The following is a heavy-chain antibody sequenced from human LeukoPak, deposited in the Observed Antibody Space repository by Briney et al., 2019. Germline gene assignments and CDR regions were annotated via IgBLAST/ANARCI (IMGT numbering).Heavy chain of an antibody. V-gene: IGHV4-59*01. Sequence: SEMQSSSCAVAGGSISSYNWSWSRQPPGKGLEWIGYIYYSESTNYNPSLTSSVTISVDTSKNQLSLKLSSVTAADTAVYYCARGTSGWSVYGMDVWGKRITVSASS. D-gene: IGHD6-19*01. J-gene: IGHJ6*01. CDR3: ARGTSGWSVYGMDV. CDR1: GGSISSYN. CDR2: IYYSEST.